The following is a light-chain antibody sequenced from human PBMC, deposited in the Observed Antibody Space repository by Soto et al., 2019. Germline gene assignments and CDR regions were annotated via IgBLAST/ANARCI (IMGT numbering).Light chain of an antibody. CDR3: QQYGSSQYT. J-gene: IGKJ2*01. V-gene: IGKV3-20*01. CDR1: RSVSSSY. CDR2: GAS. Sequence: EIVLTQSPGTLSLSPGERATLSCRASRSVSSSYLAWYQQKPGQAPGLLIYGASSRATGIPDRFSGSGSGTDFTLTISRLEPEDFAVYYCQQYGSSQYTFGQGTKLEIK.